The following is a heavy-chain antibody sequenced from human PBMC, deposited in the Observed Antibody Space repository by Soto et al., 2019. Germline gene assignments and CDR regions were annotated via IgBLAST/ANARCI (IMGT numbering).Heavy chain of an antibody. J-gene: IGHJ4*02. Sequence: GGSLRLSCAASGFTFSSYGMHWVRQAPGKGLEWVSVISYAGSNKHYADSVKGRFTISRDNSKNTLYLQMNSLRAEDTAVYYCAKDSERELLAGLDYWGQGTLVTVSS. V-gene: IGHV3-30*18. D-gene: IGHD1-26*01. CDR3: AKDSERELLAGLDY. CDR2: ISYAGSNK. CDR1: GFTFSSYG.